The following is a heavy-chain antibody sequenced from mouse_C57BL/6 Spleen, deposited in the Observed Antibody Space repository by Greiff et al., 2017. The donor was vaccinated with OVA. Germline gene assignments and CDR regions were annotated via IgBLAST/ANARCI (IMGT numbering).Heavy chain of an antibody. CDR3: TRVYDGYYGYFDY. CDR1: GFTFSSYA. D-gene: IGHD2-3*01. J-gene: IGHJ2*01. V-gene: IGHV5-9-1*02. Sequence: EVKVVESGEGLVKPGGSLKLSCAASGFTFSSYAMSWVRQTPEKRLEWVAYISSGGDYIYYADTVKGRFTISRDNARNTLYLQMSSLKSEDTAMHYCTRVYDGYYGYFDYWGQGTTLTVSS. CDR2: ISSGGDYI.